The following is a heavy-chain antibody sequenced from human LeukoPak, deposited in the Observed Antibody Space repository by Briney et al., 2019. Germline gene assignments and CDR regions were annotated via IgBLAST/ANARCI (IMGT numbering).Heavy chain of an antibody. CDR3: ARGLLGGDDILTGSDY. V-gene: IGHV4-34*01. J-gene: IGHJ4*02. D-gene: IGHD3-9*01. CDR2: INHSGST. CDR1: GLTFRNYA. Sequence: GSLRLSCAASGLTFRNYAMSWIRQPPGKGLEWIGEINHSGSTNYNPSLKSRVTISVDTSKNQFSLKLSSVTAADTAVYYCARGLLGGDDILTGSDYWGQETLVTVSS.